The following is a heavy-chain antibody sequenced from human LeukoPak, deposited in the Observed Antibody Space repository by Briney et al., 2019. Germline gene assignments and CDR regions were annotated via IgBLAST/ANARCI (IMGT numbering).Heavy chain of an antibody. V-gene: IGHV3-23*01. CDR2: ISGRGGST. Sequence: GGSLRLSCAASGFTFSSYAMRWVRQAPGKGVEWVSAISGRGGSTYYAASVKGQFTISRDNSKNTLYLQMNSLRAEDTAVYYCANAEWELPGAFDYWGQGTLVTVSS. CDR3: ANAEWELPGAFDY. D-gene: IGHD1-26*01. J-gene: IGHJ4*02. CDR1: GFTFSSYA.